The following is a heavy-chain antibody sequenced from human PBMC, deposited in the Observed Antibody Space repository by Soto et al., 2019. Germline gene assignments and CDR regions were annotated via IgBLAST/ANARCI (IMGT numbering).Heavy chain of an antibody. CDR2: SYYSGTT. CDR3: TRRYNWNANYFDP. D-gene: IGHD1-20*01. CDR1: GASSSVHSYY. J-gene: IGHJ5*02. Sequence: WENLSLTCTVSGASSSVHSYYWTWIRQPPGKGLEWIGSSYYSGTTYFNPSLKSRATISVDTSKNQFSLRLTSVTAADTAIYYCTRRYNWNANYFDPWGPAALVTVSS. V-gene: IGHV4-39*01.